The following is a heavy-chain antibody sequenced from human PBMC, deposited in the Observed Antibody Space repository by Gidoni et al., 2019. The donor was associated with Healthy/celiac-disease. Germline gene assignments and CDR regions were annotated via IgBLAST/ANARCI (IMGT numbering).Heavy chain of an antibody. CDR3: ARGGYCSGGSCEVYYYYYMDV. CDR2: IYYSGST. Sequence: QVQLQESGPGLVKPSETLSLTCTVSGGSISSYYWSWIRQPPGKGLEWIGYIYYSGSTNYNPSLKSRVTISVDTSKNQFSLKLSSVTAADTAVYYCARGGYCSGGSCEVYYYYYMDVWGKGTTVTVSS. J-gene: IGHJ6*03. D-gene: IGHD2-15*01. V-gene: IGHV4-59*01. CDR1: GGSISSYY.